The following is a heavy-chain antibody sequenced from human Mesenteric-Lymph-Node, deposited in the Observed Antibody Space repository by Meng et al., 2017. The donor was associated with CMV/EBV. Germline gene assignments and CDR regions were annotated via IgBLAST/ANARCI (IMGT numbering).Heavy chain of an antibody. CDR3: AKDREQRWDVFDY. J-gene: IGHJ4*02. CDR1: GFSFSSYG. CDR2: IYYAGGYK. Sequence: SLMIPLAASGFSFSSYGMYRGRQAPGKGLEWVAIIYYAGGYKYYADSVKGRFTIPRDNSRNTLYLQMNSLRAEDNGVYYCAKDREQRWDVFDYWGQGTLVTVSS. D-gene: IGHD1-26*01. V-gene: IGHV3-33*06.